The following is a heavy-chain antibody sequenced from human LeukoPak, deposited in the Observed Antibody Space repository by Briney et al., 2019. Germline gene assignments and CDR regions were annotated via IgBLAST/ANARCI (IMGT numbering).Heavy chain of an antibody. CDR3: AKVGRVRGVTPDY. J-gene: IGHJ4*02. CDR1: GFTFSSYA. CDR2: ISGSGGST. D-gene: IGHD3-10*01. Sequence: GGSLRLSCAASGFTFSSYAMSWVRQAPGKGLEWVSAISGSGGSTYYADSVKGRFTISRDNSKNTLYLQMNSPRAEDTAVYYCAKVGRVRGVTPDYWGQGTLVTVSS. V-gene: IGHV3-23*01.